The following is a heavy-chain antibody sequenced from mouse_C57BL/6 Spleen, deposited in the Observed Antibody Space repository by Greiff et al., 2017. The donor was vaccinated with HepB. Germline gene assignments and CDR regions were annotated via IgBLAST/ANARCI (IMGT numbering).Heavy chain of an antibody. Sequence: QVQLQQPGAELVKPGASVKLSCKASGYTFTSYWMHWVKQRPGQGLEWIGMIHPNSGSTNYNEKFKSKATLTVDKSSSTAYMQLSSLTSEDSAVYYCAREKDYGRSSDQAWFAYWGQGTLVTVSA. CDR3: AREKDYGRSSDQAWFAY. D-gene: IGHD1-1*01. CDR2: IHPNSGST. CDR1: GYTFTSYW. J-gene: IGHJ3*01. V-gene: IGHV1-64*01.